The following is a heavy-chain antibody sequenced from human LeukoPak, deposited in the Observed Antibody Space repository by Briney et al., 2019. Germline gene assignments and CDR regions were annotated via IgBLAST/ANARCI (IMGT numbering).Heavy chain of an antibody. CDR3: TTEPGIAAAAPPPFDY. CDR1: GFTFGDYA. V-gene: IGHV3-49*05. Sequence: KTGGSLRLSCTASGFTFGDYAMSWFRQAPGKGREWVGFIRSKAYGGTTEYAASVKGRFTISRDDSKSIAYLQMNSLKTEDTAVYYCTTEPGIAAAAPPPFDYWGQGTLVTVSS. CDR2: IRSKAYGGTT. D-gene: IGHD6-25*01. J-gene: IGHJ4*02.